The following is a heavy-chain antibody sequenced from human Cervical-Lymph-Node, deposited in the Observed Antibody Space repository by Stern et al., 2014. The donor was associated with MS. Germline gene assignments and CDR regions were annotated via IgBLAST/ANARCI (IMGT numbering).Heavy chain of an antibody. J-gene: IGHJ3*02. V-gene: IGHV3-30*18. CDR3: AKDYGGNKFAFDI. Sequence: VQLVESGGGVVQPGRSLRVSCAASGFTFSSFGMVWVRQAPGGGLEWLALISYDGGSQYYADSVKGRSTISRDNSKNTLYLQMNSLRAEDTAVYYCAKDYGGNKFAFDIWGQGTMVTVSS. CDR1: GFTFSSFG. CDR2: ISYDGGSQ. D-gene: IGHD4-23*01.